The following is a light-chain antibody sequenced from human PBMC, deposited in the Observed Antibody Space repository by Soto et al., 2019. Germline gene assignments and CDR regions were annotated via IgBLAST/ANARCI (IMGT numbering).Light chain of an antibody. Sequence: EIVMTQSPATLSVSPGERATLSCRASQSVSSNLAWYQQKPGQAPRLLIYGASTRATGIPARFSGSGSGTEFTLTISSLQSEDFAVYYCQQYNKCPPNTFGQGTKVEIK. V-gene: IGKV3-15*01. J-gene: IGKJ1*01. CDR2: GAS. CDR3: QQYNKCPPNT. CDR1: QSVSSN.